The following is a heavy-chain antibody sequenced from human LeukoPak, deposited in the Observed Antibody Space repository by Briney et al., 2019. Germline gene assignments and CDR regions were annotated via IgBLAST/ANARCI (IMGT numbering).Heavy chain of an antibody. V-gene: IGHV4-30-2*01. D-gene: IGHD1-26*01. CDR3: ARGLLTPWEPYER. CDR1: GGSISSGSYY. CDR2: NYHSGST. Sequence: PSQTLSLTCTVSGGSISSGSYYWSWIRQPPGKGLEWIGYNYHSGSTYYNPSLKSRVTISVDRSKNQFSLKLSSVTAADTAVYYCARGLLTPWEPYERWGQGTLVTVSS. J-gene: IGHJ4*02.